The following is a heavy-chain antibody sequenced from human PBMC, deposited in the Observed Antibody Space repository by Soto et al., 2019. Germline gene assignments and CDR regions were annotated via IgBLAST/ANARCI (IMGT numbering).Heavy chain of an antibody. CDR3: AKGARAYYYDSSGYYLLA. Sequence: SSYGMHWVRQAPGKGLEWVAVISYDGSNKYYADSVKGRFTISRDNSKNTLYLQMNSLRAEDTAVYYCAKGARAYYYDSSGYYLLAWGQGXLVTVYS. CDR1: SSYG. CDR2: ISYDGSNK. V-gene: IGHV3-30*18. J-gene: IGHJ5*02. D-gene: IGHD3-22*01.